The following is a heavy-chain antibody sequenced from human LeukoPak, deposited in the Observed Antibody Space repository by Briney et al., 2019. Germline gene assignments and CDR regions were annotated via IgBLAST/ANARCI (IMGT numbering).Heavy chain of an antibody. J-gene: IGHJ4*02. CDR3: ARGGGYGVY. D-gene: IGHD3-16*01. Sequence: SETLSLTCTVSGGSIGGHFWNWLRQPPGKGLEWIGNIYYRGNTNYNPSPKSRVTLSVDTFNNQFSLRLTSMTAADTAVYYCARGGGYGVYWGQGTLVTVSS. CDR1: GGSIGGHF. V-gene: IGHV4-59*11. CDR2: IYYRGNT.